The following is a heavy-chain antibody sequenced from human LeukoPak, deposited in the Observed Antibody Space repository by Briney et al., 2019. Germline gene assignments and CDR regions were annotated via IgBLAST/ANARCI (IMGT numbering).Heavy chain of an antibody. D-gene: IGHD4-17*01. CDR3: ARAPGDDYGDYAAFDI. CDR2: IYYSGST. Sequence: SETLSLTCTVSGGSISSYYWSWIRQPPGKGLEWIGYIYYSGSTSYNPSLKSRVTISVDTSKNQFSLKLSSVTAADTAVYYCARAPGDDYGDYAAFDIWGQGTMVTVSS. CDR1: GGSISSYY. V-gene: IGHV4-59*01. J-gene: IGHJ3*02.